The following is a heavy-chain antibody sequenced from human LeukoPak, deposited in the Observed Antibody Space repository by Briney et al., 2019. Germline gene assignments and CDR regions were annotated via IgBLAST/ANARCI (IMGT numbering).Heavy chain of an antibody. CDR1: GGSISSSSYY. CDR2: IYYSGST. D-gene: IGHD2-2*01. V-gene: IGHV4-39*01. Sequence: SETLSLTCTVSGGSISSSSYYWGWIRQPPGKGLEWIGSIYYSGSTYYNPSLKSRVTISVDTSKNQFSLKLSSVTAADTAVYYCARQTPHIVVVPAAPGDAFDIWGQGTMVTVSS. J-gene: IGHJ3*02. CDR3: ARQTPHIVVVPAAPGDAFDI.